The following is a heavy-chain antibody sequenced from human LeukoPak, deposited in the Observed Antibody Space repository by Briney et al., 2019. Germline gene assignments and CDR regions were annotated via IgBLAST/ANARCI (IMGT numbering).Heavy chain of an antibody. D-gene: IGHD6-19*01. J-gene: IGHJ5*02. CDR2: MNPNSGNT. V-gene: IGHV1-8*01. Sequence: EASVKVSCKASGYTFPTYDINWVRQATGQGLEWMGWMNPNSGNTGYAQKFQGRVTMTRNTSISTAYMELSSLRSEDTAVYYCARGRGSGHKENWFDPWGQGTLVTVSS. CDR1: GYTFPTYD. CDR3: ARGRGSGHKENWFDP.